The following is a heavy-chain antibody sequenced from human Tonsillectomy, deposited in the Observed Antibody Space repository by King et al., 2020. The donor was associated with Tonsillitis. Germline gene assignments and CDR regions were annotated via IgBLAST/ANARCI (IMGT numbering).Heavy chain of an antibody. CDR2: IESKTDGGTT. CDR3: TTHGQDYSSGWLDLYYFAF. V-gene: IGHV3-15*04. D-gene: IGHD6-19*01. CDR1: GLTFSNAW. J-gene: IGHJ4*02. Sequence: VQLVESGGGLVKPGGSLRLSCAASGLTFSNAWMNWVRQAPGKGLEWVGRIESKTDGGTTDYAAPVKGRFTISRDDSKNTLYLQMNSLKNEDTAVYYCTTHGQDYSSGWLDLYYFAFWGQGPLVTVSS.